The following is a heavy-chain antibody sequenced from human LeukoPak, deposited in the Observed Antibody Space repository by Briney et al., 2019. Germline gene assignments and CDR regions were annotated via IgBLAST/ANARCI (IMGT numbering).Heavy chain of an antibody. V-gene: IGHV1-2*02. J-gene: IGHJ3*02. Sequence: ASVKVFCKASGYIFTGYYIHWVRQAPGQGLEWMGWINPNSGGTNYAQKFQGRVTLTRDTSISTAYMELSSLRSDDTAVYFCAKIREVGTNNGVVVVPTFGAFDIWGQGTMVTVSS. D-gene: IGHD2-15*01. CDR3: AKIREVGTNNGVVVVPTFGAFDI. CDR1: GYIFTGYY. CDR2: INPNSGGT.